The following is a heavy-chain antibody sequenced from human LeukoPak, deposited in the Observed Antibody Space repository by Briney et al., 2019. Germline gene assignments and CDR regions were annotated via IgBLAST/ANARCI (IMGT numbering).Heavy chain of an antibody. Sequence: XTXGTTTYNPSLKSRVTMSVDTSKNQFSLKLSSVTAADTAVYYCARGLIAVAGTAVYYYYGMDVWGQGTTVTVSS. D-gene: IGHD6-19*01. V-gene: IGHV4-4*07. J-gene: IGHJ6*02. CDR3: ARGLIAVAGTAVYYYYGMDV. CDR2: XTXGTT.